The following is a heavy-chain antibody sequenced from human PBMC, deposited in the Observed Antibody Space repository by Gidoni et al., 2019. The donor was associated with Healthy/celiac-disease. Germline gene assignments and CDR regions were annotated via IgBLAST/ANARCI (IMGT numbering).Heavy chain of an antibody. CDR1: GFPFDDDA. CDR3: AKEVGDSSYYFDY. Sequence: EVQLVESGGGLVQPRRSLRLSCAASGFPFDDDAMHWVRQAPGKGLEWVSGISWNSGSIGYADAVKGRFTISRDSAKNSLYLQMNSLRAEDTDLYYCAKEVGDSSYYFDYWGQGTLVTVSS. CDR2: ISWNSGSI. J-gene: IGHJ4*02. D-gene: IGHD4-17*01. V-gene: IGHV3-9*01.